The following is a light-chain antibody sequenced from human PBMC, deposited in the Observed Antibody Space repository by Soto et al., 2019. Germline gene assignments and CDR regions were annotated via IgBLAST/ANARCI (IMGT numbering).Light chain of an antibody. J-gene: IGKJ4*01. CDR1: QGIGSW. CDR3: LQANTFPLT. CDR2: PAS. Sequence: DIQMTQSPSSVSASVGDRVTITCRARQGIGSWLAWYQQKPWKAPKLLIYPASSLQSGVPSRFSGSGSGTDFTLTISSLQPEDFATYYCLQANTFPLTFGGGTKVEIK. V-gene: IGKV1-12*01.